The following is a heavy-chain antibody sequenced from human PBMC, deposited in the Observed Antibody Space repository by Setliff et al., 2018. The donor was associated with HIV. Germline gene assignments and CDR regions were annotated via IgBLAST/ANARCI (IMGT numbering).Heavy chain of an antibody. CDR1: GGSISSSSYY. D-gene: IGHD1-20*01. Sequence: SETLSLTCTVSGGSISSSSYYWGWIRQPPGKGLEWIGSIYYSGSTYYNPSLKSRVTILVDTSKKQLALKMNSVTAADTAVYYCASLYNWNPRGGVGGAFDIWGQGTMVTVSS. J-gene: IGHJ3*02. CDR3: ASLYNWNPRGGVGGAFDI. V-gene: IGHV4-39*06. CDR2: IYYSGST.